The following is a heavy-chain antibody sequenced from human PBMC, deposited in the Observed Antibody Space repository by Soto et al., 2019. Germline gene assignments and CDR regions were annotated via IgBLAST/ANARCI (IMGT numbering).Heavy chain of an antibody. CDR3: ARRHWEDWYFDV. CDR1: GYXISSRYW. J-gene: IGHJ2*01. D-gene: IGHD1-26*01. CDR2: IYYTGTT. Sequence: XXGLXKPSDTLSLTCXVSGYXISSRYWWGWXRQPPGKGLEWIGYIYYTGTTYYNPSLKSRVTMSVDTSKNQFSLKLNSVTAVDTAVYYCARRHWEDWYFDVWGRGTLVTVSS. V-gene: IGHV4-28*01.